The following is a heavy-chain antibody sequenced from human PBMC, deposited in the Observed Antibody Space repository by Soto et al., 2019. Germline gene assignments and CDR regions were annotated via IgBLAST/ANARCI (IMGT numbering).Heavy chain of an antibody. J-gene: IGHJ4*02. V-gene: IGHV3-23*01. D-gene: IGHD7-27*01. CDR1: GFTFSSYA. Sequence: GGSLRLSCAASGFTFSSYAMSWVHQAPGKGLEWVSAISGSGGSTYYADSVKGRFTISRDNSKNTLYLQMNSLRAEDTAVYYCAKDSQLTGDSYFDYWGQGTLVTVSS. CDR2: ISGSGGST. CDR3: AKDSQLTGDSYFDY.